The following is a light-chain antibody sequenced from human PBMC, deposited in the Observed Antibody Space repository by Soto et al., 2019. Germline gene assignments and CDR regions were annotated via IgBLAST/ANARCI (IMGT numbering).Light chain of an antibody. CDR3: QAWDNRV. J-gene: IGLJ3*02. V-gene: IGLV3-1*01. CDR2: QDT. CDR1: DLGDKF. Sequence: SYELTQPPSVSVSPGQTATITCSGDDLGDKFACWYQQKPGQSPVLVIYQDTKRPSGIPERFSGSNSGNTATLTISGTQAMDEADYYCQAWDNRVFGGGTMLTVL.